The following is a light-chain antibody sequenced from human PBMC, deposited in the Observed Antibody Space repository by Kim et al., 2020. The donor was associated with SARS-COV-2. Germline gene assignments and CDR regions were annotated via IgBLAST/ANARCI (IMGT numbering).Light chain of an antibody. CDR2: GIS. CDR1: QRVNSD. J-gene: IGKJ4*01. V-gene: IGKV3-15*01. CDR3: QQYSNWPLT. Sequence: SPGEGTSRSCRASQRVNSDDLAWYQQKPGQAPRLLIYGISNRATGVPARFSGSGSGTEFTLSISSLQSEDFAVYYCQQYSNWPLTFGGGTKVDIK.